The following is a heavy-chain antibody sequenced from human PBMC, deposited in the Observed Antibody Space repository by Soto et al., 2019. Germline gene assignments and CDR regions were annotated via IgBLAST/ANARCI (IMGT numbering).Heavy chain of an antibody. Sequence: VQLVESGGGLVQPCRSLRLSCAASGFTFDDFAMHWVRQTPGKGMEWVSGVSWKSGSIAYADSVRGRFTIARDNGEKSLFLEMNSLRAEDTALYFCAKGSWAGTRGHFDNWGKGTPVTVSS. V-gene: IGHV3-9*01. J-gene: IGHJ4*02. CDR2: VSWKSGSI. CDR3: AKGSWAGTRGHFDN. CDR1: GFTFDDFA.